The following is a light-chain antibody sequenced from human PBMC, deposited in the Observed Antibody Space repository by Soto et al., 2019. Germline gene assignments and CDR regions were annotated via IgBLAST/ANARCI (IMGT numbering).Light chain of an antibody. CDR1: QSVGTSY. CDR2: AAS. V-gene: IGKV3-20*01. J-gene: IGKJ4*01. Sequence: EIVLTQSPGTLSLSPGERATLSCRASQSVGTSYLAWYQQKPGQAPRLLIYAASSRATGIPDRFTGSGSGTDFALTISRLEPEDFAVYFCQQHGSSPLTFGGGTKVDIK. CDR3: QQHGSSPLT.